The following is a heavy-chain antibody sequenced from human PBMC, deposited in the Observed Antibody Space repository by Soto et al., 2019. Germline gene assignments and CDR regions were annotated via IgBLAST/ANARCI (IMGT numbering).Heavy chain of an antibody. CDR3: ASRTYAMDV. J-gene: IGHJ6*02. V-gene: IGHV4-4*02. CDR1: GGSISSSNW. Sequence: QVQLQESGPGLVKPSGTLSLTCAVSGGSISSSNWWSWVRQPPGKGLEWIGEIFHNGNTYSNPSLTGRVTMSVDKSKIQFSLNLTSVTAADTAVYYCASRTYAMDVWGQGTTVTVSS. CDR2: IFHNGNT.